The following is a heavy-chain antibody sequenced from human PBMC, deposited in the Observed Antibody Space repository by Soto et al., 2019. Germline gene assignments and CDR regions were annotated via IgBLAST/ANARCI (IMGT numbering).Heavy chain of an antibody. Sequence: PGGSLRLSCAASGFTFSNAWMSWVRQAPGKGLEWVGRIKSKTDGGTTDYAAPVKGRFTISKDDSKNTMYLQMNSLKTEDTAVYYFNTETAAAGKFDYWGQGTLVTVSS. D-gene: IGHD6-13*01. CDR1: GFTFSNAW. V-gene: IGHV3-15*01. CDR2: IKSKTDGGTT. J-gene: IGHJ4*02. CDR3: NTETAAAGKFDY.